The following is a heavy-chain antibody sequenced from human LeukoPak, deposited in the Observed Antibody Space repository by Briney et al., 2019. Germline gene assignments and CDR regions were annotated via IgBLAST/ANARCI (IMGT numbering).Heavy chain of an antibody. J-gene: IGHJ6*02. CDR2: INAGNGNT. CDR3: ARVGYSSGWYGDRYYYGMDV. Sequence: RASVKVSCTASGYTFTIYAMHWVRQAPGQRLEWMGWINAGNGNTKYSQKFQGRVTITRDTSASTAYMELSSLRSEDTAVYYCARVGYSSGWYGDRYYYGMDVWGQGTTVTASS. V-gene: IGHV1-3*01. CDR1: GYTFTIYA. D-gene: IGHD6-19*01.